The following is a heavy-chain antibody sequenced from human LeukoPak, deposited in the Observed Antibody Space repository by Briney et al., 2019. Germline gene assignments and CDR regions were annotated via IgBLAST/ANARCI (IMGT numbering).Heavy chain of an antibody. CDR1: GFSFSSYS. J-gene: IGHJ4*02. Sequence: GGSLRLSCAASGFSFSSYSMNWVRQAPGKGLEWVSYITSSSSTIYYADSVKSRFTISRDNAKNSLYLQMNSLRAEDTAVYYCARARSGYFFDYWGQGTLVTVSS. CDR2: ITSSSSTI. CDR3: ARARSGYFFDY. V-gene: IGHV3-48*01. D-gene: IGHD3-22*01.